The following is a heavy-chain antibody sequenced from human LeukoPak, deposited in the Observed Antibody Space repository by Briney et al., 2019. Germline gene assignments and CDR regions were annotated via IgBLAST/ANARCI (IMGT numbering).Heavy chain of an antibody. CDR3: ASISSGRTSTTVTTGGDY. CDR1: GGTFSSYA. CDR2: IIPIFGTA. D-gene: IGHD4-17*01. J-gene: IGHJ4*02. V-gene: IGHV1-69*05. Sequence: SMKVSCKASGGTFSSYAISWVRQAPGQGLEWMGRIIPIFGTANYAQKFQGRVTITTDESTSTAYMELSSLRSEDTAVYYCASISSGRTSTTVTTGGDYWGQGTLVTVSS.